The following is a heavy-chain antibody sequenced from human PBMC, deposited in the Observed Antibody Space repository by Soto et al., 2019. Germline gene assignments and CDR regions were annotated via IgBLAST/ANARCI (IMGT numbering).Heavy chain of an antibody. D-gene: IGHD2-15*01. CDR3: ARAVVVVSNWFDP. CDR2: IYYSGST. CDR1: GGSISSGGYY. J-gene: IGHJ5*02. V-gene: IGHV4-31*03. Sequence: QVQLQESGPGLVKPSQTLSLTCTVSGGSISSGGYYWIWIRQHPGKGLEWIGYIYYSGSTYYNPSLKSRVTISVDTSKNQFSLKLSSVTAADTAVYYCARAVVVVSNWFDPWGQGTLVTVSS.